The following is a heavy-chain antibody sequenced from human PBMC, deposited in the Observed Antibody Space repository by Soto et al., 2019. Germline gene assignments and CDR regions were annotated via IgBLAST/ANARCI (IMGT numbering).Heavy chain of an antibody. CDR1: GYTFTSYD. V-gene: IGHV1-8*01. CDR3: ARYYYDSSGNINWFDP. CDR2: MNPNSGNT. J-gene: IGHJ5*02. D-gene: IGHD3-22*01. Sequence: ASVKVSCKASGYTFTSYDINWVRQATGQGLEWMGWMNPNSGNTGYAQKFQGRVTMTRNTSISTAYMELSSLRSEDTAVYYCARYYYDSSGNINWFDPWGQGTLLTVSS.